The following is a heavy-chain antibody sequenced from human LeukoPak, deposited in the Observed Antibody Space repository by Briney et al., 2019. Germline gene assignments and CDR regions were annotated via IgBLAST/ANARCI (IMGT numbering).Heavy chain of an antibody. V-gene: IGHV3-48*04. J-gene: IGHJ4*02. D-gene: IGHD6-19*01. CDR1: GFTFSSYS. CDR3: ARPRYSSGWYEGTPPDY. Sequence: GGSLRLSCAASGFTFSSYSMNWVRQAPGKGLEWVSSISSSSSTIYYADSVKGRFTISRDNAKNSLYLQMNSLRAEDTTVYYCARPRYSSGWYEGTPPDYWGQGTLVTVSS. CDR2: ISSSSSTI.